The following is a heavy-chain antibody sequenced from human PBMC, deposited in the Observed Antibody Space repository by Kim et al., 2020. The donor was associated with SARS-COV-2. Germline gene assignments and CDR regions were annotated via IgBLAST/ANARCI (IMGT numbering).Heavy chain of an antibody. CDR3: GKDISPGGMDV. Sequence: RIDHADSVKDRFTLSGDHAKNSVYLQMNSLRGEDTALYYCGKDISPGGMDVWGQGTTVTVPS. J-gene: IGHJ6*02. V-gene: IGHV3-9*01. CDR2: RI.